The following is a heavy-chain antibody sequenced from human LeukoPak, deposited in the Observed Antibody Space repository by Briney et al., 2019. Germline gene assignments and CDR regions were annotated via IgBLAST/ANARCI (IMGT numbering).Heavy chain of an antibody. CDR2: ISGSGGST. CDR1: GFTFSSYG. CDR3: AKDLKDYYGSGSPRGYYYYYYMDV. Sequence: GGTLRLSCAASGFTFSSYGMSWVRQAPGKGLEWVSAISGSGGSTYYADSVKGRFTISRDNSKNTLYLQMNSLRADDTAVYYCAKDLKDYYGSGSPRGYYYYYYMDVWGKGTTVTVSS. V-gene: IGHV3-23*01. J-gene: IGHJ6*03. D-gene: IGHD3-10*01.